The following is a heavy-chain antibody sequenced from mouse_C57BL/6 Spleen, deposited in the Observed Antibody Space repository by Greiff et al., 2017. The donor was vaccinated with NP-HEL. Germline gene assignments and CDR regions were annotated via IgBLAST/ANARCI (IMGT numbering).Heavy chain of an antibody. CDR3: ARYYYGNYGYFDY. CDR1: GYTFTSYW. J-gene: IGHJ2*01. CDR2: IDPSDSET. D-gene: IGHD2-1*01. V-gene: IGHV1-52*01. Sequence: VQLQQPGAELVRPGSSVKLSCKASGYTFTSYWMHWVKQRPIQGLEWIGNIDPSDSETHYNQKFKDKATLTVDKSSSTAYMQLSSLTSEDSAVYYCARYYYGNYGYFDYWGQGTTLTVSS.